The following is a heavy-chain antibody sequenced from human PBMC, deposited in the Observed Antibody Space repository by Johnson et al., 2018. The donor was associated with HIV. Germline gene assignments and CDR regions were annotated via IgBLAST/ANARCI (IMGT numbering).Heavy chain of an antibody. J-gene: IGHJ3*02. CDR2: ISYDGSNK. CDR3: ARDQVAVVSPGAAFDI. CDR1: GFTFNNYG. Sequence: QVQLVESGGGVVQPGRSLRLSCAASGFTFNNYGMHWVRQAPGKGLEWVAVISYDGSNKYYADSVKGRFTISRDNSKNTLFLQMNSLRAEDTAVYYCARDQVAVVSPGAAFDIWGQGTMVTVSS. V-gene: IGHV3-30*03. D-gene: IGHD4-23*01.